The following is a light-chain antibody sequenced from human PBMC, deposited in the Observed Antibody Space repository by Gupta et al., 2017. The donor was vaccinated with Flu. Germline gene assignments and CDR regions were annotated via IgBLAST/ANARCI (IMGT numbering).Light chain of an antibody. CDR3: CSYATTYTWV. Sequence: SVTISCTGTFSDVGAYNYCSWYQQHPGKAPKLMISDVTKRPSGVPERFSGSKSGNTASLTISGLQAVDEADYYCCSYATTYTWVFGGGTKLTVL. CDR2: DVT. CDR1: FSDVGAYNY. J-gene: IGLJ3*02. V-gene: IGLV2-11*03.